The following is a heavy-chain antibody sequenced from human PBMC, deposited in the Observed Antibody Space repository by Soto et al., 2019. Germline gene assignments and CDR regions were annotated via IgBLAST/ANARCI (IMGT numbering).Heavy chain of an antibody. D-gene: IGHD3-10*01. CDR3: ARNLYGSGSPISYYYYMDV. CDR1: GGSISSGGYY. CDR2: IYYSGST. J-gene: IGHJ6*03. Sequence: SETLSLTCTVSGGSISSGGYYWSWIRQHPGKGLEWIGYIYYSGSTYYNPSLKSRVTISVDTSKNQFSLKLSSVTAADTAVYYCARNLYGSGSPISYYYYMDVWGKGTTVTVSS. V-gene: IGHV4-31*03.